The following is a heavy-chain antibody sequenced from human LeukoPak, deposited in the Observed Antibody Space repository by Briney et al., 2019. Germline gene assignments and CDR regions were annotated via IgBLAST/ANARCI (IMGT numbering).Heavy chain of an antibody. CDR2: IYYSGST. CDR3: ARDGRTLDLITMVRGVKSYYYYMDV. D-gene: IGHD3-10*01. Sequence: SETLSLTCTVSGGSISSYYWSWIRKPPGKGLEWIGYIYYSGSTNYNPSLKSRVTISVDTSKNQFSLKLSSVTAADTAVYYCARDGRTLDLITMVRGVKSYYYYMDVWGKGTTVTVSS. CDR1: GGSISSYY. J-gene: IGHJ6*03. V-gene: IGHV4-59*01.